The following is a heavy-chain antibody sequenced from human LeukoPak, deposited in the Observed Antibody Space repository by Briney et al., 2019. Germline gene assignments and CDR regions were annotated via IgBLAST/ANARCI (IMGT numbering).Heavy chain of an antibody. V-gene: IGHV1-2*02. CDR1: GYSFTGDY. CDR2: INPNSGGT. CDR3: AREYGDYEFDY. D-gene: IGHD4-17*01. Sequence: ASVKVSCKASGYSFTGDYMHWVRQAPGQGLEWMGWINPNSGGTNSAQKFQGRVTMTRDASISTAYMELSRLRSDDTAVYYWAREYGDYEFDYWGQGTLGIVSS. J-gene: IGHJ4*02.